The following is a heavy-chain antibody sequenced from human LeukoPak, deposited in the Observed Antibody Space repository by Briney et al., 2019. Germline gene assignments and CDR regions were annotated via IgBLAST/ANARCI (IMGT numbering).Heavy chain of an antibody. CDR3: ASAGERWLQFTY. J-gene: IGHJ4*02. CDR1: GDSISSYY. D-gene: IGHD5-24*01. Sequence: SSETLSLTCTVSGDSISSYYWSWVRQPPGKGLEWIGHIYYSGSTNYNPSLKSRVTISVDASKKQVSLKVTSVTAADTAVYYCASAGERWLQFTYWGQGTLVTVSS. CDR2: IYYSGST. V-gene: IGHV4-59*01.